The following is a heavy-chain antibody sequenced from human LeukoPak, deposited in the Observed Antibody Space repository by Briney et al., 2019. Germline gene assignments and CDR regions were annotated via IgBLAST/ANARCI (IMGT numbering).Heavy chain of an antibody. J-gene: IGHJ5*02. D-gene: IGHD6-13*01. V-gene: IGHV4-61*02. CDR1: GGSISSGSYY. Sequence: SETLSLTCTVSGGSISSGSYYWSWIRQPAGKGLEWIGRIYTSGSTNYNPSLKSRVTISVDTSKNQFSLKLSSVTAADTAVYYCARGRIAAAEAWGQGTLVTVSS. CDR2: IYTSGST. CDR3: ARGRIAAAEA.